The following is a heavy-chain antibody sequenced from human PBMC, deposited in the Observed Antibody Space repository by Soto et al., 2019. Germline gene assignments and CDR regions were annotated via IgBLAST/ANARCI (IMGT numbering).Heavy chain of an antibody. D-gene: IGHD1-26*01. CDR3: ARRWGAAVDY. J-gene: IGHJ4*02. CDR2: IYYSGST. CDR1: GGSISSYY. V-gene: IGHV4-59*08. Sequence: SETLSLTCTVSGGSISSYYWSWIRQPPGKGLEWIGYIYYSGSTNDNPSLKSRVTISVDTSKNQFSLKLSSVTAADTAVYYCARRWGAAVDYWGQGTLVTVSS.